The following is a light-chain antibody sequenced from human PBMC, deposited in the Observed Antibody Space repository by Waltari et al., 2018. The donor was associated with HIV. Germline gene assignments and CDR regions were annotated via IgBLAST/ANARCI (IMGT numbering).Light chain of an antibody. CDR2: CNT. Sequence: QSVLTQPPSVSGAPGRKVTISCTGSSSNIGAGYDVYWYQQCPGTAPKVLIYCNTNRPAGVPDRFSGSKSGNSASLAITGLQADDEADYYCQSYDSSLNGWVFGGGTKLTV. J-gene: IGLJ3*02. CDR3: QSYDSSLNGWV. CDR1: SSNIGAGYD. V-gene: IGLV1-40*01.